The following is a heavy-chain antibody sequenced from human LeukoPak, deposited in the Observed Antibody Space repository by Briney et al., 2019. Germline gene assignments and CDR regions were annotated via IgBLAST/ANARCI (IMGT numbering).Heavy chain of an antibody. V-gene: IGHV3-7*03. CDR2: INQNGNTI. J-gene: IGHJ6*03. CDR3: AVNSGYDLGSYYYYYMDV. Sequence: GGSLRLSCAASGFTFSHYWMSWVRQAPGKGLEWVANINQNGNTIYYVGSVKGRFTISRDNAKTSLYLHMDSLRAEDTAVYYCAVNSGYDLGSYYYYYMDVWGKGTTVTVSS. CDR1: GFTFSHYW. D-gene: IGHD5-12*01.